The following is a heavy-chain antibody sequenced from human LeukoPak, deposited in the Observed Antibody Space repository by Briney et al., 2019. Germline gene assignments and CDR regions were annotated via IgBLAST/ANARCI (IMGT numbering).Heavy chain of an antibody. CDR1: GGTFSNFG. D-gene: IGHD6-13*01. CDR3: ARDPLAASAPGYFDY. CDR2: IIPVFTTT. V-gene: IGHV1-69*13. J-gene: IGHJ4*02. Sequence: SVKVSCKASGGTFSNFGISWVRQAPGQGLEWMGGIIPVFTTTNYAQKFRGRVTITAHESTSTAYLELSSLTSEDTAVYYCARDPLAASAPGYFDYWGQGTLVTVSA.